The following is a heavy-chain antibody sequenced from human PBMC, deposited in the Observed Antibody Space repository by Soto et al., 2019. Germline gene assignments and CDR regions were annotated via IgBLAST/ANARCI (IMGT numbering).Heavy chain of an antibody. Sequence: QVQLVESGGGGFQLGRSRRLSFAASGLTFISYGMHGVRQAPGKGREWGAVIWYEGSNKYYADSVKGRFTISRDNSKNTLYLQMNSLRAEDTAVYYCARAITIFGVVTPARNYYGMDVWGQGTTVTVSS. D-gene: IGHD3-3*01. J-gene: IGHJ6*02. CDR1: GLTFISYG. CDR2: IWYEGSNK. V-gene: IGHV3-33*01. CDR3: ARAITIFGVVTPARNYYGMDV.